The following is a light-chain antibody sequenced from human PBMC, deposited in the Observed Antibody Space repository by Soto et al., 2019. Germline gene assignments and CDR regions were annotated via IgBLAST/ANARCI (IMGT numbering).Light chain of an antibody. CDR3: AAWDDSLNGPV. Sequence: QSVLTQPPSASGTRGQRVTISCSGSRSNIGSNTVNWYQQVPGTAPKLLIYASNQRPSGVPDRFSGSKSGTSASLAISGLQSEDEADYYCAAWDDSLNGPVFGGGTKLTVL. CDR2: ASN. J-gene: IGLJ3*02. CDR1: RSNIGSNT. V-gene: IGLV1-44*01.